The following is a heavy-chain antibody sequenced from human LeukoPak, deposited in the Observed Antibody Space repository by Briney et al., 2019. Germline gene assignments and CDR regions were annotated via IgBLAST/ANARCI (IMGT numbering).Heavy chain of an antibody. CDR3: ARDTRRCSSTSCRFEY. Sequence: ASVKVSCKASGGTFSSYAISWVRQAPGQGLEWMGGIIPIFGTANYAQKFQGRVTITADESTSTAYMELSRLRSDDTAVYYCARDTRRCSSTSCRFEYWGQGTLVTVSS. J-gene: IGHJ4*02. CDR1: GGTFSSYA. CDR2: IIPIFGTA. V-gene: IGHV1-69*13. D-gene: IGHD2-2*01.